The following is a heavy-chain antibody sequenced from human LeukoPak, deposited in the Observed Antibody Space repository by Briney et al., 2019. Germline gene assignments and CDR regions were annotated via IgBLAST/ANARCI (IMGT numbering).Heavy chain of an antibody. V-gene: IGHV3-74*01. CDR1: GFTFSSYW. CDR3: ARLAVSYYYLDV. Sequence: PGGSLRLSCAASGFTFSSYWMHWVRQAPGKGLVWVSRINSDGSSTSYADSVKGRFTISRDNAKNTRYLHMNILRAENTAAYYCARLAVSYYYLDVWGKGTTVTVSS. D-gene: IGHD2-21*01. J-gene: IGHJ6*03. CDR2: INSDGSST.